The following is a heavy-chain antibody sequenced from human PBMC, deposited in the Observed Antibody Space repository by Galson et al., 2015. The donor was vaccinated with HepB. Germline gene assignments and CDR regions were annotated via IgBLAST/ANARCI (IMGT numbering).Heavy chain of an antibody. D-gene: IGHD2-15*01. CDR2: INASGGST. V-gene: IGHV1-46*01. CDR1: GYPFTKYY. CDR3: ARDGKAGAAFVCWNWFGP. J-gene: IGHJ5*02. Sequence: SVKVSCKASGYPFTKYYMHWVRQAPGQGLEWMGVINASGGSTSYAQKFQGRVTMTRDTSTNTVFMELSGLTSEDTAVYYCARDGKAGAAFVCWNWFGPWGQGTLVSAPS.